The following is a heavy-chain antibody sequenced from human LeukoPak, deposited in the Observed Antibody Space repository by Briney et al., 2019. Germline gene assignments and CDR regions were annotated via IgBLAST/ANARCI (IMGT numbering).Heavy chain of an antibody. CDR1: RYTFTNQY. J-gene: IGHJ4*02. V-gene: IGHV1-46*01. Sequence: APVEPSGKAARYTFTNQYTNSGPQAPRHRLGCWRIIHPITGGTEAAPKFPDRITLTRDTSTTTFYMELGRLRSEDTAVYDCARAECYAAGSFDYWGQGTLVTVSS. CDR3: ARAECYAAGSFDY. D-gene: IGHD2-2*01. CDR2: IHPITGGT.